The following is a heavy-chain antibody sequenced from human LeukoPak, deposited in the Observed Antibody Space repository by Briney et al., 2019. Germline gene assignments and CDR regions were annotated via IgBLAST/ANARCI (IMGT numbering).Heavy chain of an antibody. CDR1: GYSISSGFY. J-gene: IGHJ4*02. V-gene: IGHV4-38-2*02. CDR3: ARDREYSSSWYGRGFDY. Sequence: SETLSLTCSVSGYSISSGFYWDWIRQPPGKGLEWIGSFHHSGSTPYNPSLNSRVSISVDTSKNQFSLKLSSVTAADTAVYYCARDREYSSSWYGRGFDYWGQGTLVTVSS. CDR2: FHHSGST. D-gene: IGHD6-13*01.